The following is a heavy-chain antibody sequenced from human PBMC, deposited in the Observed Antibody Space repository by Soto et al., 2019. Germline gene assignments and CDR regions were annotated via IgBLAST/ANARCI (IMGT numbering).Heavy chain of an antibody. D-gene: IGHD6-19*01. CDR1: GFTFSSYS. Sequence: GGTLRLSCAASGFTFSSYSMNWVRQAPGKGLEWVSSISSSSSYIYYADSVQGRFTISRDNAKNSLYLQMSSLRAEDTAVYYCARSIAVARTDVDYWGQATLVTVS. J-gene: IGHJ4*02. CDR3: ARSIAVARTDVDY. V-gene: IGHV3-21*01. CDR2: ISSSSSYI.